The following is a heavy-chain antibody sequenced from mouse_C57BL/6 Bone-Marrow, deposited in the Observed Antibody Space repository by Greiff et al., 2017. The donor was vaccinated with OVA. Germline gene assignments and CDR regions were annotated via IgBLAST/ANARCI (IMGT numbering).Heavy chain of an antibody. J-gene: IGHJ2*01. V-gene: IGHV1-50*01. D-gene: IGHD2-1*01. CDR2: IDPSDSYT. CDR1: GYTFTSYW. CDR3: AIYDAYGDYFDY. Sequence: QVQLQQPGAELVKPGASVKLSCKASGYTFTSYWMQWVKQRPGQGLEWIGEIDPSDSYTNYNQKFKGKATLTVDTSSSTAYMQLSSLTSEDSAVYYCAIYDAYGDYFDYWGQGTTLTVSS.